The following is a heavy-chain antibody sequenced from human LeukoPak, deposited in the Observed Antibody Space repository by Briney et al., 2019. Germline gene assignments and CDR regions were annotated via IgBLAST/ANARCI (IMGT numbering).Heavy chain of an antibody. J-gene: IGHJ4*02. D-gene: IGHD1-26*01. CDR2: IIPILGIA. CDR1: GGTFSSYA. Sequence: GASVKVSCKASGGTFSSYAISWVRQAPGQGLEWMGRIIPILGIANYAQKFQGRVTITADKSTSTAYMELSSLRSDDTAVYYCAREPDLGSYSLNYWGQGTLVFVSS. CDR3: AREPDLGSYSLNY. V-gene: IGHV1-69*04.